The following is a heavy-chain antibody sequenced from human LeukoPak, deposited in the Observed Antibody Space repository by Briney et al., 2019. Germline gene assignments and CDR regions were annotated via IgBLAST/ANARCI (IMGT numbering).Heavy chain of an antibody. CDR1: GFTFSIYA. V-gene: IGHV3-48*02. Sequence: GGSLRLSCAASGFTFSIYAMSWVRQAPGKGLEWVSYISSSSSTIYYADSVKGRFTISRDNAKNSLYLQMNSLRDEDTAVYYCARARASGRSGFDYWGQGALVTVSS. J-gene: IGHJ4*02. D-gene: IGHD2-15*01. CDR2: ISSSSSTI. CDR3: ARARASGRSGFDY.